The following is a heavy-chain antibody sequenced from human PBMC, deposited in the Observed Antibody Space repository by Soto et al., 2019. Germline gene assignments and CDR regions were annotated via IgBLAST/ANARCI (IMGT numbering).Heavy chain of an antibody. CDR3: ARRHLSHYSFDY. J-gene: IGHJ4*02. D-gene: IGHD6-19*01. Sequence: PSETLSLTCTVSGGSISNYYWSWIRQPPGKGLEWIGYISYSGSTNNNPSLKGRVTISVDTSKNHFSLNLTSLTAADTAMYFCARRHLSHYSFDYWGQGTPVTVSS. V-gene: IGHV4-59*08. CDR1: GGSISNYY. CDR2: ISYSGST.